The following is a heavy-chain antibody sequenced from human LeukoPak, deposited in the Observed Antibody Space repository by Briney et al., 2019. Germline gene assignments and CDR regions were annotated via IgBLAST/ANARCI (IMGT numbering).Heavy chain of an antibody. J-gene: IGHJ3*02. V-gene: IGHV4-39*01. Sequence: KRSETLSLTCTVSGGSISRSSYYWGWIRQPRGKGLEWIGSLYYSGSTYYNPSLKSRVTISVDTSKNQFSLKLSSVSAADTAVYYCARHRAFDTWGQGTMVTVSS. CDR1: GGSISRSSYY. CDR2: LYYSGST. CDR3: ARHRAFDT.